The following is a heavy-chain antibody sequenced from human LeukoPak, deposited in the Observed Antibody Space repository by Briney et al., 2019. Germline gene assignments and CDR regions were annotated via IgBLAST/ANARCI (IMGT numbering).Heavy chain of an antibody. Sequence: GGSLRLSCVASGFTFSNYAMTWVRHSPGKGLDCVSIISGSATNTYYADSVKGRFTISRDNSKNTLYLQMNSLRAEDTAVYYCGRSRGAGPGAHFDVWGQGTLVTVSS. V-gene: IGHV3-23*01. J-gene: IGHJ4*02. D-gene: IGHD6-19*01. CDR1: GFTFSNYA. CDR3: GRSRGAGPGAHFDV. CDR2: ISGSATNT.